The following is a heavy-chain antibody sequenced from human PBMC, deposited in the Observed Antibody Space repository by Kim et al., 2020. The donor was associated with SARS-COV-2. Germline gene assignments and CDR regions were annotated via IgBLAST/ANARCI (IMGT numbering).Heavy chain of an antibody. CDR3: ARDLLGATDY. CDR2: GT. J-gene: IGHJ4*02. D-gene: IGHD1-26*01. V-gene: IGHV1-2*02. Sequence: GTNNARKFQGRVTMTRDTSISSAYMELSRLRSDDTAVYYCARDLLGATDYWGQGTLVTVSS.